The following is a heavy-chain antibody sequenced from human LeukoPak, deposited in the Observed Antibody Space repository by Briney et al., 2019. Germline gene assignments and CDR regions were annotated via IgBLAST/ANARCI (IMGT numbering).Heavy chain of an antibody. D-gene: IGHD2-15*01. CDR1: GFIAGYNY. J-gene: IGHJ4*02. CDR2: IYRGDT. V-gene: IGHV3-53*01. CDR3: ASYYCSSGSCYFDH. Sequence: GGSLRLSCEVSGFIAGYNYMSWVRQAPGKGLESVSVIYRGDTYYADSVKGRFTISRDDSKNTVFLQMNNLRVEDTAEYFCASYYCSSGSCYFDHWGQGTLVTVSS.